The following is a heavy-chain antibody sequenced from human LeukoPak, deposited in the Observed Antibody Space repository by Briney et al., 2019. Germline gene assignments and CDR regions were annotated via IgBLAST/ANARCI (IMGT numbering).Heavy chain of an antibody. CDR1: GGSISSYY. CDR2: INHSGST. J-gene: IGHJ6*02. D-gene: IGHD3-9*01. Sequence: SETLSLTCTVSGGSISSYYWSWIRQPPGKGLEWIGEINHSGSTNYNPSLKSRVTISVDTSKNQFSLKLSSVTAADTAVYYCARLHPTGSVYYYYYGMDVWGQGTTVTVSS. CDR3: ARLHPTGSVYYYYYGMDV. V-gene: IGHV4-34*01.